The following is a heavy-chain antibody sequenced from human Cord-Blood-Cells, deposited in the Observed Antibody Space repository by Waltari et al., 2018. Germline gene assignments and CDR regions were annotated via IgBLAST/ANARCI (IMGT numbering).Heavy chain of an antibody. CDR3: ASKVSIDAFDI. CDR1: GYTCTSYD. V-gene: IGHV1-8*03. CDR2: MNPNSGNT. Sequence: QVQLVQSGAEVKKPGASVKGCCKASGYTCTSYDMNWVRQATGQGLEWMGWMNPNSGNTGYAQKFQGRVTITRNTSISTAYMELSSLRSEDTAVYYCASKVSIDAFDIWGQGTMVTVSS. J-gene: IGHJ3*02.